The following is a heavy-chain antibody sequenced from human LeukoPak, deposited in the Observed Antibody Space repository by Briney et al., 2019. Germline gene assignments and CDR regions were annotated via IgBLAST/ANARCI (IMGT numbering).Heavy chain of an antibody. Sequence: GGSLRLSCAASGFTFSSYWMSWVRQAPGKGLEWVANIKQDGSEKYYVDSVKGRFTISRDNAKNSLYLQMNSLRAEDTAVYYCAKSGPYYYYYMDVWGKGTTVTISS. D-gene: IGHD1-1*01. CDR2: IKQDGSEK. CDR3: AKSGPYYYYYMDV. J-gene: IGHJ6*03. CDR1: GFTFSSYW. V-gene: IGHV3-7*01.